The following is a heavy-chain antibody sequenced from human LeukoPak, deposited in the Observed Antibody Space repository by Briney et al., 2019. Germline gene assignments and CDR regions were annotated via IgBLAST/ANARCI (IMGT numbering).Heavy chain of an antibody. CDR2: ISAYNGNT. D-gene: IGHD3-22*01. CDR1: GYTFTSYG. Sequence: EASVKVSCKASGYTFTSYGITWVRQAPGQGLEWMGWISAYNGNTYYAQKLQGRVTITADKSTSTAYMELSSLRSEDTAVYYCARGRPYYYDGSGYQYCFGYWGQGTLVTVSS. V-gene: IGHV1-18*01. CDR3: ARGRPYYYDGSGYQYCFGY. J-gene: IGHJ4*02.